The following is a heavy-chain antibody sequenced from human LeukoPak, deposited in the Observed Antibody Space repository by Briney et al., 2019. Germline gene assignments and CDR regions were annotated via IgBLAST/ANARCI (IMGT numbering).Heavy chain of an antibody. V-gene: IGHV3-66*01. J-gene: IGHJ4*01. CDR2: ICRGGST. D-gene: IGHD3-10*01. CDR3: ASGPTGSSGWYYCEH. CDR1: GFTVSGNY. Sequence: PGGSLRLFCAASGFTVSGNYMTWARHAPGRGLEWVSIICRGGSTYYADSGKGRFPISRDNPKNTVYLQINSLRAEDTAVCYCASGPTGSSGWYYCEHWG.